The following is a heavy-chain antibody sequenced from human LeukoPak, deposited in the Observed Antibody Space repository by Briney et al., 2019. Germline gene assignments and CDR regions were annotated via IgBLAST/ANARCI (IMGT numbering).Heavy chain of an antibody. Sequence: GGSLRLSCAASGFTFSTYSMNWVRQAPGKGLEWVSYISSGSTSIYYADSVKGRFTISRDNAKNSLYLQMNSLRAEDTAVYYCARYYYYDSSAYQYYFDYWGQGTLVTVSS. CDR2: ISSGSTSI. CDR3: ARYYYYDSSAYQYYFDY. D-gene: IGHD3-22*01. CDR1: GFTFSTYS. J-gene: IGHJ4*02. V-gene: IGHV3-48*01.